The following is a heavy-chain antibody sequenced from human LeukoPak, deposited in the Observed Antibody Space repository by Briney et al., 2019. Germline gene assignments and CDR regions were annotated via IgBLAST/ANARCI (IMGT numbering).Heavy chain of an antibody. D-gene: IGHD4-17*01. CDR3: ARMAPYGWFDP. CDR1: GGSISSSSYY. Sequence: SETLSLTCTVSGGSISSSSYYWGWIRQPPGKGLEWIGSIYYSGSTYYNPSPKSRVTISVDTSKNQFSLKLSSVTAADTAVYYCARMAPYGWFDPWGQGTLVTVSS. CDR2: IYYSGST. J-gene: IGHJ5*02. V-gene: IGHV4-39*07.